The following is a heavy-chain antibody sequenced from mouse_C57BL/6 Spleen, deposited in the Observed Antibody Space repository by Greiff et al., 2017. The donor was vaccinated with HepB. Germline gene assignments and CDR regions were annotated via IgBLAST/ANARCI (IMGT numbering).Heavy chain of an antibody. J-gene: IGHJ3*01. V-gene: IGHV1-52*01. CDR1: GYTFTSYW. CDR2: IDPSDSET. D-gene: IGHD2-2*01. CDR3: ARGGGYGYDGFPY. Sequence: VQLQQPGAELVRPGSSVKLSCKASGYTFTSYWMHWVKQRPIQGLEWIGNIDPSDSETHYNQKFKDKATLTVDKSSSTAYMQLSSLTSEDSAVYYCARGGGYGYDGFPYWGQGTLVTVSA.